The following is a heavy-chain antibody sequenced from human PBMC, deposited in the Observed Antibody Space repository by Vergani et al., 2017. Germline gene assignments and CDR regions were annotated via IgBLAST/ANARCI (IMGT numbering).Heavy chain of an antibody. V-gene: IGHV3-73*02. D-gene: IGHD3-22*01. Sequence: EVQLVESGGGLVQPGGSLKLSCAASGFTFSGSAMHWVRQASGKGLEWVGRIRSKANSYATAYAASVKGRFTISRDDSKNTLYLQMNSLRAEDTAVYYCAKDLYYYDSSGYCGWGQGTLVTVSS. CDR2: IRSKANSYAT. J-gene: IGHJ4*02. CDR1: GFTFSGSA. CDR3: AKDLYYYDSSGYCG.